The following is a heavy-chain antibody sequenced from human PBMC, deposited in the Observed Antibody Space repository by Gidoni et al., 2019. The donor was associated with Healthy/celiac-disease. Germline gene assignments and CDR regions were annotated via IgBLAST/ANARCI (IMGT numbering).Heavy chain of an antibody. CDR2: IYWNDDK. D-gene: IGHD2-15*01. Sequence: QITLKESGPTLVKPTQTLTLTCTFSGFSLSTSGVGVGWIRQPPGKALEWLALIYWNDDKRYSPSLKSRLTITKDTSKNQVVLTMTNMDPVDTATYYCAHRRGLQWSPYWWFDPWGQGTLVTVSS. CDR1: GFSLSTSGVG. CDR3: AHRRGLQWSPYWWFDP. J-gene: IGHJ5*02. V-gene: IGHV2-5*01.